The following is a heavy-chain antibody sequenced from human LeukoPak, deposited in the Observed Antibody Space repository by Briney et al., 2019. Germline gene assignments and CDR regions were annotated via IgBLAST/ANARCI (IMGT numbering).Heavy chain of an antibody. V-gene: IGHV3-21*06. J-gene: IGHJ6*03. Sequence: GGSLRLSCAASGFTFSTYSMNWVRQAPGKGLEWVSSISSNSRYIYYADSMRGRFTISRDNAKNSLYLQMNSLKPEDTAVYYCARDRPDYYYMDVWGKGTTVTVSS. CDR2: ISSNSRYI. CDR1: GFTFSTYS. CDR3: ARDRPDYYYMDV.